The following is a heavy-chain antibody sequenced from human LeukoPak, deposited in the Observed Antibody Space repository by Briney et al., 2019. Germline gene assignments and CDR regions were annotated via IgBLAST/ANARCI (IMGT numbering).Heavy chain of an antibody. Sequence: SETLSLTCTVSGGSISSGGYYWSWIRQHPGKGLEWIGYIYYSGSTYYNPSLKSRVTISVDTSKNQFSLKLSSVTAADTAVYYCARLARVVVVAAKTPPASSYYFDYWGQGTLVTVSS. CDR2: IYYSGST. CDR3: ARLARVVVVAAKTPPASSYYFDY. CDR1: GGSISSGGYY. J-gene: IGHJ4*02. V-gene: IGHV4-31*03. D-gene: IGHD2-15*01.